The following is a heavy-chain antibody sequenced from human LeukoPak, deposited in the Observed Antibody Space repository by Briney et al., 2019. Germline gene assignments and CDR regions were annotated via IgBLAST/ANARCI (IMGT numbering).Heavy chain of an antibody. J-gene: IGHJ4*02. Sequence: PGGSLRLSCAASGFTFSSYDMHWVRQATGKGLEWVSAIGTAGDTHYPGSVKGRFTISRENAKNSLYLQMNSLRAGDTAVYYCARGYDYGGNPTSFDYWGQGTLVTVSS. CDR2: IGTAGDT. V-gene: IGHV3-13*01. D-gene: IGHD4-23*01. CDR1: GFTFSSYD. CDR3: ARGYDYGGNPTSFDY.